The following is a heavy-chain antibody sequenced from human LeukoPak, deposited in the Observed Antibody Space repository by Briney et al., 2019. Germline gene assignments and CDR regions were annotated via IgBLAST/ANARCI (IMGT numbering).Heavy chain of an antibody. CDR3: ARDQTSKGDAFDI. V-gene: IGHV4-59*01. J-gene: IGHJ3*02. CDR1: GGSIRSYY. Sequence: PSETLSLTCSVSGGSIRSYYWCWIRQPPGKGPEWIGYIHYSGSTNYNPSLKSRVTISVDTSKNQFSLKLSSVTAADTAVYYCARDQTSKGDAFDIWEQGTMVTVSS. CDR2: IHYSGST.